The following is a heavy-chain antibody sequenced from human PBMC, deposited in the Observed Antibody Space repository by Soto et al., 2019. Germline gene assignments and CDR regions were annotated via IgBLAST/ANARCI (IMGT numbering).Heavy chain of an antibody. V-gene: IGHV3-30*02. CDR1: GFTFRSFG. J-gene: IGHJ4*02. Sequence: GGSLRLSCAASGFTFRSFGMHWVRQAPGKGLEWVAVIWHDGKNKYYADSAKGRFTISRDNSKNTLYLQMDSLRAEDTAVYYCAKGGRQWLVRSDFNYWGQGALVNVSS. CDR2: IWHDGKNK. CDR3: AKGGRQWLVRSDFNY. D-gene: IGHD6-19*01.